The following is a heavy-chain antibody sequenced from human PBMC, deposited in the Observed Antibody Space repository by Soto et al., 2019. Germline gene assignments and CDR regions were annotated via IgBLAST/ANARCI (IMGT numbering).Heavy chain of an antibody. V-gene: IGHV4-59*01. CDR2: VYSSGST. CDR3: ARRAVVAVTGSLDNWLDP. Sequence: SETLSLTCTVSGDSITSYSWNWLRQPPGKALEWIGYVYSSGSTNYNPSLKSRVTISVDTSRNQFSLKVNSVTAADTAVYYCARRAVVAVTGSLDNWLDPWGQRNMVTVSS. CDR1: GDSITSYS. D-gene: IGHD2-21*01. J-gene: IGHJ5*02.